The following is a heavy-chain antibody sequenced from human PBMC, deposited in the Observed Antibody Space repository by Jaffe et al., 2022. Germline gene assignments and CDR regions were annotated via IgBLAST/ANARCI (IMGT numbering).Heavy chain of an antibody. J-gene: IGHJ6*03. CDR2: INTNTGNP. CDR3: ARDGYSSSWYSTRSDYYYYMDV. V-gene: IGHV7-4-1*02. Sequence: QVQLVQSGSELKKPGASVKVSCKASGYTFTSYAMNWVRQAPGQGLEWMGWINTNTGNPTYAQGFTGRFVFSLDTSVSTAYLQISSLKAEDTAVYYCARDGYSSSWYSTRSDYYYYMDVWGKGTTVTVSS. CDR1: GYTFTSYA. D-gene: IGHD6-13*01.